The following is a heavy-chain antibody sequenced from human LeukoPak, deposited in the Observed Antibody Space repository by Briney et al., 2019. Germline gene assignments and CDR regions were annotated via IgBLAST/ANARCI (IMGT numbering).Heavy chain of an antibody. CDR1: GGSFSGYY. V-gene: IGHV4-34*01. J-gene: IGHJ5*02. CDR3: ASVAGGYSYGPISWFDP. Sequence: PSETLSLTCAVYGGSFSGYYWSWIRQPPGKGLEWIGEINHSGSTNYNPSLKNRVTISVDTSKNQFSLKLSSVTAADTAVYYCASVAGGYSYGPISWFDPWGQGTLVTVSS. CDR2: INHSGST. D-gene: IGHD5-18*01.